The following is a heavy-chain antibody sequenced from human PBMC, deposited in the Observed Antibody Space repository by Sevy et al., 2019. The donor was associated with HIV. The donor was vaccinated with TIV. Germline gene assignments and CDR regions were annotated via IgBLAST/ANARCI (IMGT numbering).Heavy chain of an antibody. CDR3: AREIYFYENSGFYYFDS. Sequence: SETLSLTCNVSVASVSSGKYYGTWIRQAPGKDLEWIGHVSYSGRTNYNPSLKSRVTISEDTSKNQFSLSLNSVTAADTATYYCAREIYFYENSGFYYFDSWGLGILVTVSS. D-gene: IGHD3-22*01. V-gene: IGHV4-61*01. J-gene: IGHJ4*02. CDR2: VSYSGRT. CDR1: VASVSSGKYY.